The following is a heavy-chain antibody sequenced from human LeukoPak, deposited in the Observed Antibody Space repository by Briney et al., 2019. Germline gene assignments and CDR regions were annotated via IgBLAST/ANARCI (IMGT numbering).Heavy chain of an antibody. Sequence: GGSLQISCQGSGYNFTSFWINWGRQLPGKGREGMGRIDPHDSSTTYSPSFEGHVTMSADNSISTAYLQWSSLKASDTALYYCARRRVCSGGRCYSDFWGQGSLVTVSS. CDR2: IDPHDSST. V-gene: IGHV5-10-1*01. D-gene: IGHD2-15*01. CDR1: GYNFTSFW. J-gene: IGHJ4*02. CDR3: ARRRVCSGGRCYSDF.